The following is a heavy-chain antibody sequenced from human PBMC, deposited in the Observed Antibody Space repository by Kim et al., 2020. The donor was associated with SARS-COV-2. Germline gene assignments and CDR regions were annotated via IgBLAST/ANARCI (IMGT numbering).Heavy chain of an antibody. CDR2: VNNNNNP. V-gene: IGHV3-23*05. J-gene: IGHJ4*02. CDR3: AKDHPSSGWPTFDS. CDR1: GFTFSRRA. Sequence: GGSLRLSCAASGFTFSRRAMSWVRHVPGKGLEWIASVNNNNNPYYADSVKGRFTVSRDITKDTLYLQMNSLRADDTALYYCAKDHPSSGWPTFDSWGQGTLVAVSS. D-gene: IGHD6-19*01.